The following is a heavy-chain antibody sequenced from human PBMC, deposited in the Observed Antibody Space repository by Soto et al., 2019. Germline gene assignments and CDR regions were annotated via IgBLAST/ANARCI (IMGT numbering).Heavy chain of an antibody. V-gene: IGHV1-69*01. CDR2: LIPVFGSP. CDR3: TRVLGYTFEPGKTRYCAMDV. D-gene: IGHD5-18*01. CDR1: GGTFSKDA. J-gene: IGHJ6*02. Sequence: QVELVQSGAEVKKPGSSVTVSCKTSGGTFSKDAINRVRQAPGQGLEWMGLLIPVFGSPIYAQKFQGRIRITADESTSTACMDLSSLRSEDTAVYYCTRVLGYTFEPGKTRYCAMDVWGQGTKVSVSS.